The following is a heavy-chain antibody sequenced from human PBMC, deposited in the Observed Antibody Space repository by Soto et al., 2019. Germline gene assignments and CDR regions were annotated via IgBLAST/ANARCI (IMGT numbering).Heavy chain of an antibody. J-gene: IGHJ4*02. V-gene: IGHV1-18*04. CDR3: ARDLDTSGSYYTDY. D-gene: IGHD5-18*01. CDR2: ISPGKGNT. CDR1: GYNCMPYG. Sequence: SVKVSCKASGYNCMPYGVNRVRPGPGQGLEWMRWISPGKGNTDYAQRFQGRVTMTTDTSTSTAYMELRSVTATAASVYDCARDLDTSGSYYTDYWGPGTLVTV.